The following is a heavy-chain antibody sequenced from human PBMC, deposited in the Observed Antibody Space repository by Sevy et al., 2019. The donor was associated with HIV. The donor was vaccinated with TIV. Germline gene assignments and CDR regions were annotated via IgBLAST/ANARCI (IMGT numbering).Heavy chain of an antibody. J-gene: IGHJ6*02. V-gene: IGHV1-2*02. Sequence: ASVKVSCKASGYTFTGYYMHWVRQAPGQGLEWMGWINPNRGGTNYAQKFLGRVTMTRDTSISTAYMELSRLRSDDTAVYYCARGGTAGLGDKYYYGMDVWGQGTTVTVSS. D-gene: IGHD3-16*01. CDR1: GYTFTGYY. CDR3: ARGGTAGLGDKYYYGMDV. CDR2: INPNRGGT.